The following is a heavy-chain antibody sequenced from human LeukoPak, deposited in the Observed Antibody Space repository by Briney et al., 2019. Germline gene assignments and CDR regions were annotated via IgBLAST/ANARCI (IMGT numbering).Heavy chain of an antibody. D-gene: IGHD3-9*01. CDR2: IYYSGST. CDR3: ARDNYDILTGMDV. CDR1: GGSISSSSYY. Sequence: SETLSLTCTVSGGSISSSSYYWGWIRQPPGKGLEWIGSIYYSGSTYYNPSLKSRVTISVDTSKNQFSLKLSSVTAADTAVYYCARDNYDILTGMDVWGKGTTVTVSS. V-gene: IGHV4-39*07. J-gene: IGHJ6*03.